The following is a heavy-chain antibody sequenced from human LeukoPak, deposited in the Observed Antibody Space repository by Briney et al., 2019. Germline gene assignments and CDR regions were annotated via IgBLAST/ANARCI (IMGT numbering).Heavy chain of an antibody. CDR1: GGSFSGYY. D-gene: IGHD1-26*01. V-gene: IGHV4-34*01. CDR2: INHSGST. CDR3: ARGLRYYPFDY. Sequence: SETLSLTCAVYGGSFSGYYWSWIRQPPGKGLEWIREINHSGSTNYNPSLKSRVTISVDTSKNQFSLKLSSVTAADTAVYYCARGLRYYPFDYWGQGTLVTVSS. J-gene: IGHJ4*02.